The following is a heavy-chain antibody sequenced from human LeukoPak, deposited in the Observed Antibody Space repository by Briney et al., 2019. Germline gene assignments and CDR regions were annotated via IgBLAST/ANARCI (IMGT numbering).Heavy chain of an antibody. J-gene: IGHJ4*02. CDR1: GGSLSSGSYY. V-gene: IGHV4-61*02. Sequence: PSETLSLTCTVSGGSLSSGSYYWSWIRQPAGKGREWIGRIYTSGSTNYNPSLKSRVTISVDTSKNQFSLKLSSVPAADTAVYYCARASGYDFWSGYYIGYWGQGTLVTVSS. D-gene: IGHD3-3*01. CDR2: IYTSGST. CDR3: ARASGYDFWSGYYIGY.